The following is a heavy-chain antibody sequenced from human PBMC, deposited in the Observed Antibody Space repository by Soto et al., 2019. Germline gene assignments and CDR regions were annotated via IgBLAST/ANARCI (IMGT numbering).Heavy chain of an antibody. CDR1: GFTFSSYA. Sequence: GALRLSCAASGFTFSSYAMHWVRQAPGKGLEWVAVISYDGSNKYYADSVKGRFTISRDNSKNTLYLQMNSLRAEDTAVYYCATNQCSSTSCLVYYYYYGMDVWGQGTTVTVSS. V-gene: IGHV3-30-3*01. CDR3: ATNQCSSTSCLVYYYYYGMDV. CDR2: ISYDGSNK. J-gene: IGHJ6*02. D-gene: IGHD2-2*01.